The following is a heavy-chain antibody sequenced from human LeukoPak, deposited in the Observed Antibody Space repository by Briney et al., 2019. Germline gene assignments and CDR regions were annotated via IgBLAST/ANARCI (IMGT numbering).Heavy chain of an antibody. CDR2: VYASGST. J-gene: IGHJ5*02. Sequence: SETLSLTCTVSGGSISSGSYYWSWIRQPAGKRLEWLGRVYASGSTNYNPSLKSRVTISVDTSKNQFSLKLRSVTAADTAVYYCARGPRFGELLWHWFDPWGQGTLVTVSS. CDR1: GGSISSGSYY. D-gene: IGHD3-10*01. V-gene: IGHV4-61*02. CDR3: ARGPRFGELLWHWFDP.